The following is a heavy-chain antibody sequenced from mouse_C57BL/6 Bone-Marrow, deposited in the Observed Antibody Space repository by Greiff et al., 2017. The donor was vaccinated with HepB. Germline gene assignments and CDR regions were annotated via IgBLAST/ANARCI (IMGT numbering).Heavy chain of an antibody. Sequence: DVHLVESGPGLVKPSQSLSLTCSVTGYSITSGYYWNWIRQFPGNKLEWMGYISYDGSNNYNPSLKNRISITRDTSKNQFFLKLNSVTTEDTATYYCASTVVATNFDYWGQGTTLTVSS. J-gene: IGHJ2*01. D-gene: IGHD1-1*01. CDR3: ASTVVATNFDY. CDR2: ISYDGSN. CDR1: GYSITSGYY. V-gene: IGHV3-6*01.